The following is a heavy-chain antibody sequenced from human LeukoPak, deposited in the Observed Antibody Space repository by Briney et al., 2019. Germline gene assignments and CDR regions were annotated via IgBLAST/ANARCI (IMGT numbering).Heavy chain of an antibody. CDR1: GFTFSSYA. Sequence: GGSLRLSCAASGFTFSSYAMHWVRQAPGKGLEGVAVISYDGSNKYYADSVKGRFTISRDNSKNTLYLQMNSLRAEDTAVYYCAREGYSSSSFDYWGQGTLVTVSS. D-gene: IGHD6-6*01. CDR2: ISYDGSNK. J-gene: IGHJ4*02. V-gene: IGHV3-30*01. CDR3: AREGYSSSSFDY.